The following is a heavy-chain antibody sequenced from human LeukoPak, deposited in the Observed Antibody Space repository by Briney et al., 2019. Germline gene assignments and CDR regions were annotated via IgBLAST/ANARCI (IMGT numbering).Heavy chain of an antibody. J-gene: IGHJ4*02. Sequence: GGSLRLSCAASGFTFSSYGIHWVRQAPGKGLEWVAVISYDGSNKYYADSVKGRFTISRDNSKNTLYLQMNSLRAEDTAVYFCAKDRLEFYGSARYYFDSWGQGSLVTVSS. CDR1: GFTFSSYG. D-gene: IGHD3-10*01. CDR2: ISYDGSNK. CDR3: AKDRLEFYGSARYYFDS. V-gene: IGHV3-30*18.